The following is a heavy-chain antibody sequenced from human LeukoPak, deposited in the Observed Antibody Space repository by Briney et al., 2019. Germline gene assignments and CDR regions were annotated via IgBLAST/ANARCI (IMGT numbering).Heavy chain of an antibody. CDR3: ARDLGVIVYPSDY. V-gene: IGHV3-21*01. Sequence: GGSLRLSCAASGFTFSSYSMNWVRQAPGKGLEWVSSISSISSYIYYADSVKGRFTISRDNAKNSLYLQMNSLRAEDTALYYCARDLGVIVYPSDYWGQGTLVTVSS. CDR1: GFTFSSYS. CDR2: ISSISSYI. D-gene: IGHD3-16*02. J-gene: IGHJ4*02.